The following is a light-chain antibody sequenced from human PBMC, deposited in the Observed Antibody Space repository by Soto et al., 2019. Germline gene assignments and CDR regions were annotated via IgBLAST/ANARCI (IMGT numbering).Light chain of an antibody. J-gene: IGKJ1*01. CDR2: GAS. CDR3: QQYGNSPWT. CDR1: QSVNSDH. Sequence: ENVFMQCPGALSLSQGDRAVLSCRASQSVNSDHLAWYQQKPGQAPRLLIYGASSRATGIPDRFSGSGSGTDFTLTISRLEPEDFAVYYCQQYGNSPWTFGQGTKV. V-gene: IGKV3-20*01.